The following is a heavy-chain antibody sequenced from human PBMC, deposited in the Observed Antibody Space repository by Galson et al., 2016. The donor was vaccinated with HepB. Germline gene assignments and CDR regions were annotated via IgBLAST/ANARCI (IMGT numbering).Heavy chain of an antibody. CDR2: ISWNSGSI. V-gene: IGHV3-9*01. J-gene: IGHJ6*03. D-gene: IGHD4-11*01. Sequence: SLRLSCAASGFTFDDYAMHWVRQAPGKGLEWVSGISWNSGSIGYADSAKGRFTISRDNAKNSLYLQMNSLRAEDTALYYCAKDITLDYSNYRGSYYYYYMDVWGKGTTVTVSS. CDR3: AKDITLDYSNYRGSYYYYYMDV. CDR1: GFTFDDYA.